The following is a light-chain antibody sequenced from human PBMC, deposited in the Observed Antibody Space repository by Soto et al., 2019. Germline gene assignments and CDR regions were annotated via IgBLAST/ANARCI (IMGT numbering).Light chain of an antibody. CDR3: LHHDSYRWT. J-gene: IGKJ1*01. CDR1: QGIRHD. CDR2: AAS. Sequence: IQMTHSPCYLSAPILNRVSITSRKSQGIRHDLGWYQQKPGKAPKRLIYAASSLQSGVPSRFSGSGSGTEFTLTISSLQSEDFATYYCLHHDSYRWTFGQGTKVDI. V-gene: IGKV1-17*01.